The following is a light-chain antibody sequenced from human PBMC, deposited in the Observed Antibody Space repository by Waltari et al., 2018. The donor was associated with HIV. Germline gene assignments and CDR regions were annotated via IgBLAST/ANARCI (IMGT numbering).Light chain of an antibody. CDR3: GTWDSSLNLYV. J-gene: IGLJ1*01. CDR1: DANLGNNY. V-gene: IGLV1-51*01. CDR2: DTD. Sequence: TQPPSVSSAPGPQVTISCPGVDANLGNNYVLLYPQVPGRAPRLLIYDTDKRPSGIPERFSASKAGMSATLGITGLQIVDEADYYCGTWDSSLNLYVFGPGTTVAVL.